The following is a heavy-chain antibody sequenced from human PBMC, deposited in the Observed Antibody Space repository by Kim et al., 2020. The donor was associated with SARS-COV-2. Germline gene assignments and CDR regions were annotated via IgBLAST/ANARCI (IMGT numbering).Heavy chain of an antibody. CDR3: ATPFMVRGDDDY. Sequence: ASVKVSCKASGYTFTAFYIHWVRQAPGQGLEWMGWIDPDIGDTAYEEKFQGRVTMTRDTSISTAYMELTSLRSDDSALYYCATPFMVRGDDDYWGQGTLVTVSS. J-gene: IGHJ4*02. D-gene: IGHD3-10*01. CDR2: IDPDIGDT. V-gene: IGHV1-2*02. CDR1: GYTFTAFY.